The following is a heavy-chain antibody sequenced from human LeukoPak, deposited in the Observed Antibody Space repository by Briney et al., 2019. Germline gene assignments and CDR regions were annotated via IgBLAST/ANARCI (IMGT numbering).Heavy chain of an antibody. CDR1: GGSINNPNYY. CDR3: ASHQYGSGSYYHDY. CDR2: ISTTGST. V-gene: IGHV4-61*02. J-gene: IGHJ4*02. D-gene: IGHD3-10*01. Sequence: SQTLSLTCTVSGGSINNPNYYWSWIRQPAGKGLEWIGRISTTGSTSCPSLKSLAIISIDTSKNQFSLILSSATAADTAVYYCASHQYGSGSYYHDYWGQGALVTVSS.